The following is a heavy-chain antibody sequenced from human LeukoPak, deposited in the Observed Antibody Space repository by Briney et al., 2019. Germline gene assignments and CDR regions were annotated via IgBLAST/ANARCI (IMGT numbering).Heavy chain of an antibody. Sequence: PGRSLRLSCAASGFTFSRYAIHWVRQAPVKGLEWVAVLSFDGSNKYYADAVKGRFTVPRDNSKNTLYLQMNSLRAEDTAVYYCAKHDTMVRGVSHYYYGMDVWGQGTTVTVSS. V-gene: IGHV3-30-3*02. CDR3: AKHDTMVRGVSHYYYGMDV. CDR1: GFTFSRYA. J-gene: IGHJ6*02. CDR2: LSFDGSNK. D-gene: IGHD3-10*01.